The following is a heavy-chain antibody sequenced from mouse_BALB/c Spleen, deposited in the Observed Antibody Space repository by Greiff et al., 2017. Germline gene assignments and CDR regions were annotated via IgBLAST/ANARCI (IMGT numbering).Heavy chain of an antibody. D-gene: IGHD1-1*01. J-gene: IGHJ4*01. CDR3: ARGYYYGSRGAMDY. CDR1: GFTFSSFG. CDR2: ISSGSSTI. Sequence: EGQRVESGGGLVQPGGSRKLSCAASGFTFSSFGMHWVRQAPEKGLEWVAYISSGSSTIYYADTVKGRFTISRDNPKNTLFLQMTSLRSEDTAMYYCARGYYYGSRGAMDYWGQGTSVTVSS. V-gene: IGHV5-17*02.